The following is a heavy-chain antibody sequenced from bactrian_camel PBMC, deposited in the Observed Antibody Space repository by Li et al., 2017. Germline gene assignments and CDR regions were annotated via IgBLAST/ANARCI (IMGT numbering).Heavy chain of an antibody. CDR1: GFTLSSYA. J-gene: IGHJ4*01. V-gene: IGHV3S40*01. Sequence: DVQLVESGGGLVQPGGSLRLSCAASGFTLSSYAMSWVRQAPGKGLEWVSAINSGGGSTYYADSVKGRFTISRDNAKNTVYLQMNSLKTEDTGLYYCATVSGVWGQGTQVTVS. D-gene: IGHD7*01. CDR3: ATVSGV. CDR2: INSGGGST.